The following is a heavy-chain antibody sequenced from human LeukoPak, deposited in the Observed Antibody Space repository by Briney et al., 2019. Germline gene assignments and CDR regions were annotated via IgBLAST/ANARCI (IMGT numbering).Heavy chain of an antibody. V-gene: IGHV1-2*02. Sequence: ASVKVSCKASGYTFTGYYMHWVRQAPAQGLEWMGWINPNSGGTNYAQKVQGRGTMTRDTSISTAYMELSRLRSDDTAVYYCAREPYNWNYLNVVGQGGTGEYNWFDPWGQGTLVTVSS. J-gene: IGHJ5*02. CDR3: AREPYNWNYLNVVGQGGTGEYNWFDP. D-gene: IGHD1-7*01. CDR1: GYTFTGYY. CDR2: INPNSGGT.